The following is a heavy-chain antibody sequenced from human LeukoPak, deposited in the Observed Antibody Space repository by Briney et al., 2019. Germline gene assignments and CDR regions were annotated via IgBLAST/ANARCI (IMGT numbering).Heavy chain of an antibody. Sequence: ASVKVSCKASGYTFTSYGISWVRQAPGQGLEWMGWISAYNGNTNYSQKLRGRVTMTADTSTSTAYMELRSLRSDDTAVYYCARVEKELYCYYYGMDVWGQGTTVTVSS. CDR3: ARVEKELYCYYYGMDV. V-gene: IGHV1-18*01. D-gene: IGHD1-26*01. J-gene: IGHJ6*02. CDR2: ISAYNGNT. CDR1: GYTFTSYG.